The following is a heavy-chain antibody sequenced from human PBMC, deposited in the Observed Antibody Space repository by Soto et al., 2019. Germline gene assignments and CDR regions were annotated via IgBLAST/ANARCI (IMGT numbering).Heavy chain of an antibody. CDR1: GFTFSSYE. D-gene: IGHD3-16*01. V-gene: IGHV3-48*03. Sequence: EVQLVESGGGLVQPGGSLRLSCAASGFTFSSYEMNWVRQAPGKGLEWVSYISSSGSTIYYADSVKGRFTISRDNAKNSLYLQMNSLRAEDTAVYYCARGGWGPWDYYYGMDVWGQGTTVTVSS. CDR2: ISSSGSTI. J-gene: IGHJ6*02. CDR3: ARGGWGPWDYYYGMDV.